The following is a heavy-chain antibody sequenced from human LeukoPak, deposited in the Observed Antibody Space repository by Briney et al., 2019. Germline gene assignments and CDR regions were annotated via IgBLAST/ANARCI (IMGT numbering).Heavy chain of an antibody. V-gene: IGHV4-59*12. CDR3: ARVVRRPRTYYYDSSGYYYLDY. CDR2: IYYSGST. D-gene: IGHD3-22*01. Sequence: SETLSLTCTVSGGSISSYYWNWIRQPPGKGLEWIGSIYYSGSTYYNPSLKSRVTISVDTSKNQFSLKLSSVTAADTAVYYCARVVRRPRTYYYDSSGYYYLDYWGQGTLVTVSS. J-gene: IGHJ4*02. CDR1: GGSISSYY.